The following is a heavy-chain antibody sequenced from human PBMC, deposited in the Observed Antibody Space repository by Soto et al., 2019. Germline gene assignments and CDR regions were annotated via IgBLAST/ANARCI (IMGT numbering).Heavy chain of an antibody. J-gene: IGHJ5*02. V-gene: IGHV1-2*04. CDR3: ARDVDRTSHLNWFDP. CDR2: INPNSGGT. Sequence: ASVKVSCKASGYTFTGYYMHWVRQAPGQGLEWMGWINPNSGGTNYAQKFQGWVTMTRDTSISTAYMELSRLRSDDTAVYYCARDVDRTSHLNWFDPWGQGVMVTVSS. D-gene: IGHD5-12*01. CDR1: GYTFTGYY.